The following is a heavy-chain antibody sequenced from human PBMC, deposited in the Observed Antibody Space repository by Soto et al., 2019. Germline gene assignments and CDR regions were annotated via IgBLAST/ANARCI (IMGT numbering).Heavy chain of an antibody. CDR1: GFTFRTYG. Sequence: QVQLVESGGGVVQPGRSLRLSCAASGFTFRTYGMHWVRQALGKGLEWLAVISNNGINKYYADSVKGRFTISRDNSRDTLFLQMNSLRGEDTAIYYCAKVIRADSTSSNFYYYSGLDVWGQGTTVTVSS. J-gene: IGHJ6*02. D-gene: IGHD6-6*01. CDR2: ISNNGINK. V-gene: IGHV3-30*18. CDR3: AKVIRADSTSSNFYYYSGLDV.